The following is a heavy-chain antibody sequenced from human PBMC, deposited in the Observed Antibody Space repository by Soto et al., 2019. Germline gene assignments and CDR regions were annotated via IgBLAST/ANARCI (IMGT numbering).Heavy chain of an antibody. CDR1: GGSFSGYA. Sequence: QVQLVQSGPEVKKPGSSVKVSCKASGGSFSGYAISWVRQAPGQRLEWMGGIIPMFGTTNYAPKFKGRVTINADESTSTAYMELTSLRPEDTSVYYCARGSGIPAAINGFDPWGQGTLVTVSS. D-gene: IGHD2-2*01. V-gene: IGHV1-69*01. J-gene: IGHJ5*02. CDR3: ARGSGIPAAINGFDP. CDR2: IIPMFGTT.